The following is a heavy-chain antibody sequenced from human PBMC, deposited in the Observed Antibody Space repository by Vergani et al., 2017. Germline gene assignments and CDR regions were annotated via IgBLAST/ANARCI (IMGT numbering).Heavy chain of an antibody. J-gene: IGHJ4*02. Sequence: QVQLVQSGAEVKKPGASVKVSCKASGYTFTSYYMHWVRQAPGQGLEWMGIINPSGGSTSYAQKFQGRVTMTRDTSTSTVYMELSSLRSEDTAVYYCARVCIYGYSSSNDFDYWGQGTLVTVSS. CDR1: GYTFTSYY. V-gene: IGHV1-46*01. CDR3: ARVCIYGYSSSNDFDY. D-gene: IGHD6-6*01. CDR2: INPSGGST.